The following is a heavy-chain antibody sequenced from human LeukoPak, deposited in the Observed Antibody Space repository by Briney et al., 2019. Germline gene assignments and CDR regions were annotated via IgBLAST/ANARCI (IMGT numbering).Heavy chain of an antibody. V-gene: IGHV4-59*01. Sequence: PSETLSLTCTVSGGSIGSFYWSWIRQPPGKGLEWIGYIYNSGNNNYNPSLKSRVTMSVDTSKNQFSLKLSSVTAADTAVYYCARDSGTTGEVKFDPWGQGTLVTVSS. CDR1: GGSIGSFY. CDR2: IYNSGNN. D-gene: IGHD3-10*01. J-gene: IGHJ5*02. CDR3: ARDSGTTGEVKFDP.